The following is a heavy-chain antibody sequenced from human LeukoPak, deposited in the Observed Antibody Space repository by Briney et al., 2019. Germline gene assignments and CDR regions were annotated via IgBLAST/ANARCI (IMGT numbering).Heavy chain of an antibody. Sequence: ASVKVSCKASGYTFSIYGITWVRQAPGQGLEWMGWISAHTGNSDYAQKFQNRVTMTIDTSTSTAYMELRSLGSDDTAVYYCARDGKGRYDFRENDHWGQGTLVTVS. CDR1: GYTFSIYG. CDR3: ARDGKGRYDFRENDH. D-gene: IGHD3-3*01. V-gene: IGHV1-18*01. CDR2: ISAHTGNS. J-gene: IGHJ4*02.